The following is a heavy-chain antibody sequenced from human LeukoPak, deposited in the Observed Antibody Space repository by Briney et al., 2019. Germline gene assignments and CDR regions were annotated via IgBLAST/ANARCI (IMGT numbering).Heavy chain of an antibody. V-gene: IGHV1-8*01. CDR3: ARDLPPMIVVRAGLGAFDI. D-gene: IGHD3-22*01. CDR1: GYTFTSYD. J-gene: IGHJ3*02. CDR2: MNPNSGNT. Sequence: ASVKVSCKASGYTFTSYDINWVRQATGQGLEWMGWMNPNSGNTGYAQKFQGRVTVTRNTSISTAYMELSSLRSEDTAVYYCARDLPPMIVVRAGLGAFDIWGQGTMVTVSS.